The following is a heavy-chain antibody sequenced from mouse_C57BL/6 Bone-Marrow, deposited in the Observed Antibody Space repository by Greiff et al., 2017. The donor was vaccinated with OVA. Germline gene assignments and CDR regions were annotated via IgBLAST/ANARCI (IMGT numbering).Heavy chain of an antibody. Sequence: EVQLQQSVAELVRPGASVKLSCTASGFNIKNTYMHWVKQRPEQGLEWIGRIDPANGNTKYAPKFQGKATLTADTSTNTAYLQLSSLTSEDTAIYYCARWDLYYYGSSYGYFDVWGTGTTVTVSS. J-gene: IGHJ1*03. CDR1: GFNIKNTY. CDR2: IDPANGNT. D-gene: IGHD1-1*01. CDR3: ARWDLYYYGSSYGYFDV. V-gene: IGHV14-3*01.